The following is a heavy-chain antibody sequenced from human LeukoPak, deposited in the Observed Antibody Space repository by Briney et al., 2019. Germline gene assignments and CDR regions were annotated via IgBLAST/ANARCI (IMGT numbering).Heavy chain of an antibody. CDR2: INHSGST. CDR3: ARVRDPLSLRGYFDY. V-gene: IGHV4-34*01. Sequence: PSETLSLTCTVSGGSISGYYWSWIRQPPGKGLEWIGEINHSGSTNYNPSLKSRVTISVDTSKNQFSLKLSSVTAADTAVYYCARVRDPLSLRGYFDYWGQGTLVTVSS. D-gene: IGHD3-16*01. J-gene: IGHJ4*02. CDR1: GGSISGYY.